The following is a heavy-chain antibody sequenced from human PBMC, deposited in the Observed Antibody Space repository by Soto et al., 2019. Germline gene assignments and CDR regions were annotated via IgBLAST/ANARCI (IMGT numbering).Heavy chain of an antibody. CDR3: ARDWFCSGGSCYNVFDI. Sequence: QAQLVQSGAEVKKPGASVKVSCKASGYTFSNYGISWVRQAPGQGLEWMGWTSTYTADTRCAQKFQGRVTMTTDKSTNIVYMELRSLRSDDTAVYYCARDWFCSGGSCYNVFDIWGQGTMVTVSS. D-gene: IGHD2-15*01. CDR2: TSTYTADT. V-gene: IGHV1-18*01. CDR1: GYTFSNYG. J-gene: IGHJ3*02.